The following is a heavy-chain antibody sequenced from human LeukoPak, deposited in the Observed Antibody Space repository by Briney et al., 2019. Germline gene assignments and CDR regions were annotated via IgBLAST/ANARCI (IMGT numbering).Heavy chain of an antibody. J-gene: IGHJ4*02. CDR3: ARASHSSGYYTLDY. Sequence: ASVKVSCKASGYTITDYYIHWVRQAPGQRLECMGWINPNSGDTNYAQNFQGRVTMTRDTSISTVYTELNRLRSDDAAVYYCARASHSSGYYTLDYWGQGTLVTVSS. CDR1: GYTITDYY. V-gene: IGHV1-2*02. CDR2: INPNSGDT. D-gene: IGHD3-22*01.